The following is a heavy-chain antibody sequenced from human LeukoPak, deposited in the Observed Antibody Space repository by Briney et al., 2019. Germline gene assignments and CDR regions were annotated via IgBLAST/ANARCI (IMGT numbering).Heavy chain of an antibody. CDR1: GGSISSYY. CDR2: IYYSGST. V-gene: IGHV4-59*01. Sequence: PSETLSLTCTVSGGSISSYYWSWIRQPPGKGLEWIGYIYYSGSTNYNPSLKSRVTISVDTSKNQFSLKLSSVTAADTAVYYCARVSSGWSTDYYFDYWGQGTLVTDSS. J-gene: IGHJ4*02. D-gene: IGHD6-19*01. CDR3: ARVSSGWSTDYYFDY.